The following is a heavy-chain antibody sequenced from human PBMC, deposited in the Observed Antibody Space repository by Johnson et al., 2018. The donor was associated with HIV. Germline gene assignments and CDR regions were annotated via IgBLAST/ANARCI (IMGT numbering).Heavy chain of an antibody. V-gene: IGHV3-33*01. Sequence: QVQLVESGGGVVQPGRSLRLSCAASGFTFSSYGMHWVRQAPGKGLEWVAVIWYDGSNTYYADSVKGRFTISRDNAGNTLYLQMNSPRAEDTALYYCARSLKWELGLPDWDAFDIWGQGTMVTVSS. D-gene: IGHD1-26*01. CDR3: ARSLKWELGLPDWDAFDI. J-gene: IGHJ3*02. CDR1: GFTFSSYG. CDR2: IWYDGSNT.